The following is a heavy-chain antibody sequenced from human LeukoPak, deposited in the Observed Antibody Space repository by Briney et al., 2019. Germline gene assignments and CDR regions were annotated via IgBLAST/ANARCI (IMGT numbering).Heavy chain of an antibody. CDR3: ARVSSSYFDY. CDR2: TSSSSSYI. D-gene: IGHD5/OR15-5a*01. Sequence: GGSLRLSCAAPGFTFSTYRMNWVRQAPGKGLEWVSSTSSSSSYIYYADSVKGRFTISRDNAENSLYLQMNSLRAEDTAVYYCARVSSSYFDYWGQGTLVTVSS. V-gene: IGHV3-21*01. CDR1: GFTFSTYR. J-gene: IGHJ4*02.